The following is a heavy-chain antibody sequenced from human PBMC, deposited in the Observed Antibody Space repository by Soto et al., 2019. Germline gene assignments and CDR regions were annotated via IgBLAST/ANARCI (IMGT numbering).Heavy chain of an antibody. CDR1: GFTFSTYC. CDR2: ISYDGSNK. V-gene: IGHV3-30*18. D-gene: IGHD3-9*01. CDR3: AKDRGYYDILPDY. J-gene: IGHJ4*02. Sequence: AGGALRLSCAASGFTFSTYCMEWVRQAPGKGLEWVAVISYDGSNKYYADSVKGRFTISRDNSKNTLYLQMNSLRAEDTAVYYCAKDRGYYDILPDYWGQGTLVTVSS.